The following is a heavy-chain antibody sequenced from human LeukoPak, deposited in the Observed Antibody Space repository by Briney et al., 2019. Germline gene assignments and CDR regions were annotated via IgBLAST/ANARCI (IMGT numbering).Heavy chain of an antibody. CDR1: GGSISSYY. V-gene: IGHV4-4*07. J-gene: IGHJ4*02. Sequence: PSETLSLTCTVSGGSISSYYWGWIRQPAGKGLELGGPIYTSGSTNYNPSLKSRVTMSVDTSKNQFSLKLSSVTAADTAVYYCASSYYDSSGYFPLDYWGQGTLVTVSS. CDR2: IYTSGST. D-gene: IGHD3-22*01. CDR3: ASSYYDSSGYFPLDY.